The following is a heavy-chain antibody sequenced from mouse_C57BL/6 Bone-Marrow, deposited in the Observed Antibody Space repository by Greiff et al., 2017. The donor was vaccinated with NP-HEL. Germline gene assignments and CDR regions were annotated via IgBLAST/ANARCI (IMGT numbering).Heavy chain of an antibody. V-gene: IGHV2-5*01. J-gene: IGHJ4*01. CDR3: AKQIYDGYPYAMDY. CDR1: GFSLTSYG. Sequence: VKLVESGPGLVQPSQSLSITCTVSGFSLTSYGVHWVRQSPGKGLEWLGVIWRGGSTDYNAAFMSRLSITKDNSKSQVFFKMNSLQADDTAIYYCAKQIYDGYPYAMDYWGQGTSVTVSS. D-gene: IGHD2-3*01. CDR2: IWRGGST.